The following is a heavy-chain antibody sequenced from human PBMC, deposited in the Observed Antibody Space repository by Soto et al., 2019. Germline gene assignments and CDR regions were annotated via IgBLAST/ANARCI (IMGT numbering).Heavy chain of an antibody. CDR3: ARDRKAAGTQVAPYYYYYYGMDV. CDR1: GGSFSGYY. D-gene: IGHD6-13*01. J-gene: IGHJ6*02. Sequence: QVQLQQWGAGLLKPSETLSLTCAVYGGSFSGYYWSWIRQPPGKGLEWIGEINHSGSTNYNPSLTSRVTISVDTSKNQFSLKLSSVTAADTAVYYCARDRKAAGTQVAPYYYYYYGMDVWGQGTTVTVSS. CDR2: INHSGST. V-gene: IGHV4-34*01.